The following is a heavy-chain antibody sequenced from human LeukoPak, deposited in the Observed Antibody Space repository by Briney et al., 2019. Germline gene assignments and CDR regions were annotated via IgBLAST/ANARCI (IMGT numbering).Heavy chain of an antibody. J-gene: IGHJ5*02. CDR3: ARELERGFDP. CDR1: GGSFSSYC. CDR2: INHSGST. D-gene: IGHD1-1*01. V-gene: IGHV4-34*01. Sequence: PSETLSLTCAVYGGSFSSYCWSWIRQPPGKGLEWIGEINHSGSTNYNPSLKSRVTISIDTSKNQFSLKLSSVTAADTAVYYCARELERGFDPWGQGTLVTASS.